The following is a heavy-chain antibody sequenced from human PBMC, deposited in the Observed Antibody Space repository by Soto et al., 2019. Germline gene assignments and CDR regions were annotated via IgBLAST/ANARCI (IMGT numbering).Heavy chain of an antibody. D-gene: IGHD6-19*01. CDR2: IHTYNGNT. V-gene: IGHV1-18*01. Sequence: QVQLVQSGAEVKKPGASVKVYCKASGYTFTDYGISWVRQAHGQGLEWLGWIHTYNGNTNYAQKVQGRVTMTTDSSTSTAYMELRSLRSDDTAVYYCARDAQYSSRWHPLDSWGQGTLVTVSS. CDR1: GYTFTDYG. J-gene: IGHJ4*02. CDR3: ARDAQYSSRWHPLDS.